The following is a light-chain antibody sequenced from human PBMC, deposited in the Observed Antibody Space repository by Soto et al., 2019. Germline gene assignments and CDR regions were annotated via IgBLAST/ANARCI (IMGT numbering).Light chain of an antibody. V-gene: IGKV3-11*01. CDR3: QQYNNWPPT. J-gene: IGKJ3*01. Sequence: EIVLTQSAAALSLSPGERATLSCRASQSVSSYLAWYQQKPGQAPRLLIYDASNRATGIPARFSGSGSGTDFTLTISSLEPEDFAIYYCQQYNNWPPTFGPGTKVDIK. CDR1: QSVSSY. CDR2: DAS.